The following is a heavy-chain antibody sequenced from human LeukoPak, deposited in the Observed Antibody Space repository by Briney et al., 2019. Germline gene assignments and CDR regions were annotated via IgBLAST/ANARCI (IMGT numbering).Heavy chain of an antibody. D-gene: IGHD4-17*01. V-gene: IGHV4-59*01. CDR1: GGSISSYY. CDR3: ASSGAYDYGDYIYYFDY. J-gene: IGHJ4*02. CDR2: IYYSGST. Sequence: SETLSLTCTVSGGSISSYYWSWIRQPPGKGLEWIGYIYYSGSTNYNPSLKSRVTISVDTSKSQFSLKLSSVTAADTAVYYCASSGAYDYGDYIYYFDYWGQGTLVTVSS.